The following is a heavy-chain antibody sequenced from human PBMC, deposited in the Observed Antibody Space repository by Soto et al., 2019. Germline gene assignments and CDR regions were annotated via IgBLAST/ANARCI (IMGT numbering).Heavy chain of an antibody. Sequence: QLQLQESGPGLVKPSETLSLTCTVSGGSISGSSYYWGWIRQPPGKGLEWIGTIFYSGTTYYNPSLKXPXTXXVDTSTNQVSRRLTSVIAAGTAVYSGAGYGDSPGYWGPGTLVTVSS. CDR3: AGYGDSPGY. J-gene: IGHJ4*02. CDR2: IFYSGTT. V-gene: IGHV4-39*01. D-gene: IGHD4-17*01. CDR1: GGSISGSSYY.